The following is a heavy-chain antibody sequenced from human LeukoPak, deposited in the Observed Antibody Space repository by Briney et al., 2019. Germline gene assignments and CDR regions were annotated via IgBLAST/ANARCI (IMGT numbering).Heavy chain of an antibody. Sequence: GGSLRLSCAASGFTFSSYGMHWVRQAPGKGLEWVTFTRFDGSNKYYADSVKGRFTVSRDNSRNTLYLQMNSLRTEDTAVYYCAKSLSGYSSSWYCFDCWGQGTLVTVSS. D-gene: IGHD6-13*01. CDR1: GFTFSSYG. V-gene: IGHV3-30*02. CDR3: AKSLSGYSSSWYCFDC. CDR2: TRFDGSNK. J-gene: IGHJ4*02.